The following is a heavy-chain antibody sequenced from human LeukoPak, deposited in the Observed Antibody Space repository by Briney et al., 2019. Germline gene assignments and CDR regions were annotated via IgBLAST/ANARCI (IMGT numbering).Heavy chain of an antibody. D-gene: IGHD6-19*01. Sequence: GTSLRLSCVVSGFTFGDYNMHWVRQAPGKGLEWVTIISYDGTKKYYADSVKGRFTISRDNSKNTLYLQMNNLRAEDTAMYYCAKVRWDNSGWYYLDSWGQGTLVTVSS. CDR3: AKVRWDNSGWYYLDS. J-gene: IGHJ4*02. CDR1: GFTFGDYN. CDR2: ISYDGTKK. V-gene: IGHV3-30*18.